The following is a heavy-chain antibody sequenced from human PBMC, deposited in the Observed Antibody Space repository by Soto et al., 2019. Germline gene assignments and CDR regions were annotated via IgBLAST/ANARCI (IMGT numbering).Heavy chain of an antibody. CDR3: AKAPAGMGGYYYYYMDV. CDR2: ISGSGGST. V-gene: IGHV3-23*01. CDR1: GFTVSSYA. D-gene: IGHD2-2*01. J-gene: IGHJ6*03. Sequence: GGSLRLSCAASGFTVSSYAMTWVRQAPGKGLEWVSAISGSGGSTYYADSVKGRFTISRDSSKNTLYLQMNSLRAEDTAVYYCAKAPAGMGGYYYYYMDVWGKGTTVTVSS.